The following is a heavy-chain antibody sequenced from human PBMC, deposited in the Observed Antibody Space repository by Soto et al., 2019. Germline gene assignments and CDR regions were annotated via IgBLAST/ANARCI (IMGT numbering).Heavy chain of an antibody. V-gene: IGHV3-48*02. D-gene: IGHD5-18*01. J-gene: IGHJ3*02. CDR3: ARGFPSSGYSYVYRAFDI. CDR1: GFSFSSYS. Sequence: EVQMVESGGGLVQPGGSLRLSCAGYGFSFSSYSMHWVRQAPGKGLEWISFISSGISPIYYADSVKGRFTISRDNARNSLYLQMNSLRDEDTAVFYCARGFPSSGYSYVYRAFDIWGQGTMVTVSS. CDR2: ISSGISPI.